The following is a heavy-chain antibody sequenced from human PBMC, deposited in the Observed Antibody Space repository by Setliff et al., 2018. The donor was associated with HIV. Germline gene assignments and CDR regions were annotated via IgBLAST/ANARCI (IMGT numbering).Heavy chain of an antibody. D-gene: IGHD3-10*01. V-gene: IGHV5-51*01. CDR3: ARTYYYGSGGLNWFDP. Sequence: GESLKISCKGSGYSFTSYWIGWVRQMPGKGLEWVGIIYPGDSDTRYSPSFQGQVTISADESISTAYLQWSSLKASDTAMYYCARTYYYGSGGLNWFDPWGQGTLVTVSS. CDR1: GYSFTSYW. CDR2: IYPGDSDT. J-gene: IGHJ5*02.